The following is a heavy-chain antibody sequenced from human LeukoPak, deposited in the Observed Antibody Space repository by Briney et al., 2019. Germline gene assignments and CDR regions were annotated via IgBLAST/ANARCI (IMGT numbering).Heavy chain of an antibody. J-gene: IGHJ4*02. CDR1: GFTFSSYA. D-gene: IGHD5-24*01. CDR3: AKGRDAPYYFDY. CDR2: ISGSGGST. V-gene: IGHV3-23*01. Sequence: GGSLRLSCIPSGFTFSSYAMSWVRQAPGKGLECVSAISGSGGSTYYADSVKGRFTTSRDNSKNTLYLQMNSLRAEDTAVYFCAKGRDAPYYFDYWGQGTLVTVSS.